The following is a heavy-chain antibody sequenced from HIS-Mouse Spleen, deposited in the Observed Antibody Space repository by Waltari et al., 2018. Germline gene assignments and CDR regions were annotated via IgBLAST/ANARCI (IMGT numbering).Heavy chain of an antibody. V-gene: IGHV3-53*02. Sequence: EVQLVETGGGLIQPGGSLRLSCAASGFTVSSNYMSWVRQAPGKGMEGVSVISGGGSTYNADAGKGRFTISRGNSKNTLYLQMNSLRAEDTAAYYCARHYYYGSGSYYFDYWGQGTLVTVSS. J-gene: IGHJ4*02. D-gene: IGHD3-10*01. CDR3: ARHYYYGSGSYYFDY. CDR2: ISGGGST. CDR1: GFTVSSNY.